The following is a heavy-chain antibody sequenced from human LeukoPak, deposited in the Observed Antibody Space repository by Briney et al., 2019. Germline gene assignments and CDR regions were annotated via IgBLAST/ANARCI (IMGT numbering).Heavy chain of an antibody. D-gene: IGHD5-18*01. CDR3: AREIGRGYSYGPTDYYYYYYMDV. CDR2: IYYSGST. Sequence: SETLSLTCTVSGGSISSSSYYWGWIRQPPGKGLEWIGSIYYSGSTNYNPSLKSRVTISVDTSKNQFSLKLSSVTAADTAVYYCAREIGRGYSYGPTDYYYYYYMDVWGKGTTVTVSS. CDR1: GGSISSSSYY. V-gene: IGHV4-39*07. J-gene: IGHJ6*03.